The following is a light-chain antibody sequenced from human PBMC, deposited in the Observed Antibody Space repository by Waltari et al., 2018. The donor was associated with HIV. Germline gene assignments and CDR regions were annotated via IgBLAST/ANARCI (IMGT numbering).Light chain of an antibody. Sequence: DIQMTQSPSSLSSSVGDRVTITCRASQVSSNSLAWYQQKTGKAPKLLVYDASRLESGVPSRISGSGGGTDVTLTITTLQPEDFATYFCQQYYNIPRTFGQGTEVEV. CDR1: QVSSNS. CDR2: DAS. J-gene: IGKJ2*01. V-gene: IGKV1-NL1*01. CDR3: QQYYNIPRT.